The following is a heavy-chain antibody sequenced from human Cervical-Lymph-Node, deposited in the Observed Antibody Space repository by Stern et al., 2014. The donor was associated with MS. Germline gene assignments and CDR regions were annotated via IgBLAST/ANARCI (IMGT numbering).Heavy chain of an antibody. D-gene: IGHD3-3*01. CDR1: GGTFSTYA. CDR3: ASGVTSFGVVSWFDP. V-gene: IGHV1-69*01. CDR2: IMPALGTS. Sequence: VQLVQSGAEVKKPGSSVKVSCKASGGTFSTYAFSWVRQAPGQGLEWMGGIMPALGTSNYAQKFQGRVPITADESTSSAYMELSSLRYDDTAVYYCASGVTSFGVVSWFDPWGQGTRVTVSS. J-gene: IGHJ5*02.